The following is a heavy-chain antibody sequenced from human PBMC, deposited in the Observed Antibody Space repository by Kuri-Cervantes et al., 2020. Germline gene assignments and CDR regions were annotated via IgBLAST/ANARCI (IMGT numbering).Heavy chain of an antibody. CDR1: GFTFSSYA. J-gene: IGHJ6*03. V-gene: IGHV3-30*07. Sequence: GESLKISCAASGFTFSSYAMHWVRQAPGKGLEWVAVISYDGSNKYYADSVKGRFTISRDNSKNTLYLQMNSLRAEDTAVYYCARDFGYSGYDFPSYYMDVWGKGTTVTDSS. CDR2: ISYDGSNK. D-gene: IGHD5-12*01. CDR3: ARDFGYSGYDFPSYYMDV.